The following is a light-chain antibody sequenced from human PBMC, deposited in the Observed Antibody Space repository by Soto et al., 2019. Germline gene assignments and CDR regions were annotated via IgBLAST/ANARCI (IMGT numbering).Light chain of an antibody. CDR3: QQYGSSEYS. CDR2: GAS. CDR1: QSVNNNY. J-gene: IGKJ2*01. Sequence: EIVLTQSPGTLSLSPGERATLSCRASQSVNNNYLAWYQQKPGQAPRLLIYGASSRATGIPDRFSGSGSGKDFTLNISRLESEDVAVYYCQQYGSSEYSFGQGTELEIK. V-gene: IGKV3-20*01.